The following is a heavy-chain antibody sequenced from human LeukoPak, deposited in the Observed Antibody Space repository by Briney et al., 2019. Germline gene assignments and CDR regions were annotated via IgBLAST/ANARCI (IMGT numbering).Heavy chain of an antibody. CDR3: AGWELLGGGYFDY. V-gene: IGHV4-39*07. CDR2: IYHNGST. CDR1: GGSISSGSYY. D-gene: IGHD1-26*01. Sequence: SETLSLTCTVSGGSISSGSYYWSWIRQPPGTGLEWIGEIYHNGSTNNSPSLKSRVTMSVDKSQNQFSLKLSSVTAADTAVYYCAGWELLGGGYFDYWGQGTLVTVSS. J-gene: IGHJ4*02.